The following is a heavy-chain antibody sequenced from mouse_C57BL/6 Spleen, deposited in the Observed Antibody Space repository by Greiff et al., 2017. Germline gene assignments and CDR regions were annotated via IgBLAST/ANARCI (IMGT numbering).Heavy chain of an antibody. CDR2: ISSGSSTI. V-gene: IGHV5-17*01. CDR1: GFTFSDYG. J-gene: IGHJ4*01. CDR3: ARTSSRYAMDY. Sequence: DVKLVESGGGLVKPGGSLKLSCAASGFTFSDYGMHWVRQAPEKGLEWVAYISSGSSTIYYADTVKGRFTISRDNAKNTLFLQMTSLRSEDTAMYYCARTSSRYAMDYWGQGTSVTVSS.